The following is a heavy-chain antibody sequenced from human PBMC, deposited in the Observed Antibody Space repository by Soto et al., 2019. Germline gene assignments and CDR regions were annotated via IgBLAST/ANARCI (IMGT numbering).Heavy chain of an antibody. CDR2: ISYDGSNK. Sequence: PGGSLRLSCAASGFTFSSYGMHWVRQAPGKGLEWVAVISYDGSNKYYADSVKGRFTISRDNSKNTLYLQMNSLRAEDTAVYYCAKDYGGNSWLDYYFDYWGQGTLVTVSS. CDR3: AKDYGGNSWLDYYFDY. CDR1: GFTFSSYG. J-gene: IGHJ4*02. V-gene: IGHV3-30*18. D-gene: IGHD2-21*02.